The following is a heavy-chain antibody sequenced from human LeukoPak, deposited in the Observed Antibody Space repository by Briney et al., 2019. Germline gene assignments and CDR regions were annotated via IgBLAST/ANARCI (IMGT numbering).Heavy chain of an antibody. D-gene: IGHD5-24*01. Sequence: SETLSLTCTVSGGSISSGDYYWSWIRQPPGKGLEWIGYIYYSGSTYYNPSLKSRVTISVDTSKNQFSLKLSSVTAADTAVYYCAGTLRDGYNKGGFDYWGQGTLVTVSS. V-gene: IGHV4-30-4*08. CDR1: GGSISSGDYY. CDR2: IYYSGST. CDR3: AGTLRDGYNKGGFDY. J-gene: IGHJ4*02.